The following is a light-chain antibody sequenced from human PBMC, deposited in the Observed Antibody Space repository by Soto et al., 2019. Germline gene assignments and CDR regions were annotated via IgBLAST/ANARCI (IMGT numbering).Light chain of an antibody. J-gene: IGKJ1*01. CDR1: QSINTY. CDR2: DAY. CDR3: QQYNNWPQT. Sequence: EIVLTQSPGTLSLSPGERATLSCRASQSINTYLAWYQQKPGQAPRLLIYDAYNRATGIPPRFSGSGSGTDFTLTISSLEPEDSAVYYCQQYNNWPQTFGQGTKVDIK. V-gene: IGKV3-11*01.